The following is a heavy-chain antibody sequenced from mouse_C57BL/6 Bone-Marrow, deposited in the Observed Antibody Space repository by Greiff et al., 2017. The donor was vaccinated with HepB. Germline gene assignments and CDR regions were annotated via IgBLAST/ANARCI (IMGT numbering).Heavy chain of an antibody. D-gene: IGHD1-1*01. CDR3: AREADYYGSSYFDY. CDR2: IYPRSGNT. Sequence: QVQLKQSGAELARPGASVKLSCKASGYTFTSYGISWVKQRTGQGLEWIGEIYPRSGNTYYNEKFKGKATLTADKSSSTAYMELRSLTSEDSAVYFCAREADYYGSSYFDYWGQGTTLTVSS. J-gene: IGHJ2*01. V-gene: IGHV1-81*01. CDR1: GYTFTSYG.